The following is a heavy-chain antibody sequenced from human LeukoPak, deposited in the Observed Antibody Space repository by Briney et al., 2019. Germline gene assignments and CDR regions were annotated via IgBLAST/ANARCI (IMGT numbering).Heavy chain of an antibody. V-gene: IGHV3-74*01. CDR3: ARTAYSDYSLGF. CDR1: GFTFSNYW. D-gene: IGHD5-12*01. J-gene: IGHJ4*02. CDR2: ISSDGSST. Sequence: GGSLRLSCAASGFTFSNYWMHWVRQAPGKGLVWVSRISSDGSSTSYADSVKGRFTIARDNAKNTLYLQMNSLRAEDTAVYYCARTAYSDYSLGFWGQGTLVTVSS.